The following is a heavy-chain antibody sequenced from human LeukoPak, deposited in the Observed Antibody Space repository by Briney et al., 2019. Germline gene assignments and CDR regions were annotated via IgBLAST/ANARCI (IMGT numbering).Heavy chain of an antibody. J-gene: IGHJ4*02. CDR2: INSDGSST. Sequence: GGSLRLSCAASGFTFSSYWMHWVRQAPGKGLVWVSRINSDGSSTSYADSVKGRFTISRDNSKNTLYLQMNSLRAEDTAVYYCARDPSERSGYCDYWGQGTLVTVSS. CDR1: GFTFSSYW. CDR3: ARDPSERSGYCDY. V-gene: IGHV3-74*01. D-gene: IGHD3-9*01.